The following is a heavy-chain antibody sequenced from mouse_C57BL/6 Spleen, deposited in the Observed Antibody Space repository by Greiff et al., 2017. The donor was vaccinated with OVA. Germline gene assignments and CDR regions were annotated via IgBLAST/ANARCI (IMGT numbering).Heavy chain of an antibody. Sequence: VQGVESGAELVKPGASVKISCKASGYAFSSYWMNWVKQRPGKGLEWIGQIYPGDGDTNYNGKFKGKATLTADKSSSTAYMQLSSLTSEDSAVYFCARGVPGAMDYWGQGTSVTVSS. CDR1: GYAFSSYW. V-gene: IGHV1-80*01. J-gene: IGHJ4*01. CDR2: IYPGDGDT. CDR3: ARGVPGAMDY. D-gene: IGHD2-14*01.